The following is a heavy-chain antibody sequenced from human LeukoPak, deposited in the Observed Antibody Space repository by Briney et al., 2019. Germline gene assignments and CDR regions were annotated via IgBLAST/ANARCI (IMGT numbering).Heavy chain of an antibody. CDR2: INPNSGGT. V-gene: IGHV1-2*06. D-gene: IGHD3-22*01. Sequence: GASVKVSCKASGYTFTGYYMHWVRQAPGQGLEWMGRINPNSGGTNYAQKFQGRVTMTRDTSISTAYMELSRLRSDDTAVYYCARDPSGYYDSSGYLHDGTFDYWGQGTLVTVS. CDR1: GYTFTGYY. CDR3: ARDPSGYYDSSGYLHDGTFDY. J-gene: IGHJ4*02.